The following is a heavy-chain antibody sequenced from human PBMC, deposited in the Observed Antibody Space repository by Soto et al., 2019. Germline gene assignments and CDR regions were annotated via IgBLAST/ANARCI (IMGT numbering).Heavy chain of an antibody. D-gene: IGHD3-10*01. Sequence: GESLKISCKTSGYSFTEFWIGWVRQMPGKGLEWVAFIYPGDSNMRYSPSFQGQVTISADKSVRTAYLQWRSLKASDSAMYYCARLYYYGSGSYYPPHFFDYWGQGTLATVSS. CDR2: IYPGDSNM. CDR3: ARLYYYGSGSYYPPHFFDY. CDR1: GYSFTEFW. V-gene: IGHV5-51*01. J-gene: IGHJ4*02.